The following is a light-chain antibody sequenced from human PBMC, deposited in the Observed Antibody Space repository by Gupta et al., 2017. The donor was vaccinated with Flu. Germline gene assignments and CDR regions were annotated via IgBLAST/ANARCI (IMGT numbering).Light chain of an antibody. V-gene: IGLV3-9*01. CDR1: NIGSKN. Sequence: SYELTPPLSVSVALGQTARITCGGNNIGSKNVHWYQQKPGQAPVLVIYRDSNRPSGIPERFSGSNSGNTATLTISRAQAGDEADYYCQVWDSSIWVFGGGTKLTVL. CDR3: QVWDSSIWV. J-gene: IGLJ3*02. CDR2: RDS.